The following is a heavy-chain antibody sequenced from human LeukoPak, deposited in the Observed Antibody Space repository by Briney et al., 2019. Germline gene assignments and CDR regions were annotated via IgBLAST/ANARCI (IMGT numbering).Heavy chain of an antibody. J-gene: IGHJ4*02. Sequence: ASVKVSCKASGYTFTGYYMHWGRQAPGQGVEWMGWINPNSGGTNYAQKFQGRVTMTRDTSISTAYMELSRLRSDDTAVYYCARDLSEVTMIEPDYWGQGTLVTVSS. V-gene: IGHV1-2*02. CDR3: ARDLSEVTMIEPDY. CDR2: INPNSGGT. CDR1: GYTFTGYY. D-gene: IGHD3-22*01.